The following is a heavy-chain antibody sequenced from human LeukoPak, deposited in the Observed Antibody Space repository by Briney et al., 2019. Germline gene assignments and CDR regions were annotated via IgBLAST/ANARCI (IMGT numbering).Heavy chain of an antibody. CDR3: ARENGSGYYYY. V-gene: IGHV4-59*01. Sequence: SETLSLTCTVSGGSISSYYWSWIRQPPGKGLEWIGYIYYSGSTNYNPSLKSRVTISVDTSKNQFSLKLSSVTAADTAVYCCARENGSGYYYYWGQGTLVTVSS. D-gene: IGHD3-22*01. CDR1: GGSISSYY. CDR2: IYYSGST. J-gene: IGHJ4*02.